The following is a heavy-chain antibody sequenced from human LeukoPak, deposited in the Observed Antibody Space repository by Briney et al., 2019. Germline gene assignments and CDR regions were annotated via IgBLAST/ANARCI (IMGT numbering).Heavy chain of an antibody. D-gene: IGHD1-26*01. Sequence: SETLSLTCSVSGVSISSGYYWSWIRQPPGKGLEWIGEINHSGSTNYNPSLKSRVTISVDTSKNQFSLKLSSVTAADTAVYYCARLPKNPKKKYSGSYPIWGQGTMVTVSS. V-gene: IGHV4-34*01. J-gene: IGHJ3*02. CDR3: ARLPKNPKKKYSGSYPI. CDR2: INHSGST. CDR1: GVSISSGYY.